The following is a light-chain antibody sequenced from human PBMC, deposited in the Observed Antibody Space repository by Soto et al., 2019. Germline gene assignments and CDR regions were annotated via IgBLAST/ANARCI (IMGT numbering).Light chain of an antibody. CDR1: QSLSFI. CDR2: AAS. Sequence: EIVMTQSPATLSVSQGERATLSCRASQSLSFILAWYQQKPGQAPRLLIYAASTRATGIPARFSGSGSGTEFTLTISSLQSEDFAVYYCQQYYRWPQTFGQGTKVDIK. J-gene: IGKJ1*01. CDR3: QQYYRWPQT. V-gene: IGKV3-15*01.